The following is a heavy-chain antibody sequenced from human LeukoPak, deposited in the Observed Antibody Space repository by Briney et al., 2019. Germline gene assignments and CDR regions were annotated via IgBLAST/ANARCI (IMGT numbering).Heavy chain of an antibody. Sequence: GGSLRLSCAASGFTFSTYAMTWVRQAPGKGREWVSGINSNGDEIYYADSVRSRFTISRDNSNDALYLQMDSLRAEDTAVYYCAIWIGSSSRDDCGQATLVTVSS. CDR1: GFTFSTYA. D-gene: IGHD6-6*01. CDR3: AIWIGSSSRDD. CDR2: INSNGDEI. J-gene: IGHJ4*02. V-gene: IGHV3-23*01.